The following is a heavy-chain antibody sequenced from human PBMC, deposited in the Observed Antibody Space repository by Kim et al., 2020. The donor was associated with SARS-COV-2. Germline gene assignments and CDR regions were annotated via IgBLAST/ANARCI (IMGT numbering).Heavy chain of an antibody. J-gene: IGHJ4*02. Sequence: SETLSLTCTVSGGSINSDDHYWSWIRQPPGKGLEWIGYIYNSGVTYYNPSLKSRITVSLDTSNSQFSLRLSSVTAADTAAYYCASAAYRSSWSFDNWGPG. D-gene: IGHD6-13*01. CDR3: ASAAYRSSWSFDN. CDR1: GGSINSDDHY. CDR2: IYNSGVT. V-gene: IGHV4-30-4*01.